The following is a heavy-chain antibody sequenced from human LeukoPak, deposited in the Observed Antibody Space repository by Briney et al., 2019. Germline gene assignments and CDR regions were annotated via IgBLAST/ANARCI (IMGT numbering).Heavy chain of an antibody. CDR3: ARVGGLKIRVFMIVFELGGYYSGMDA. D-gene: IGHD3-16*01. CDR1: GVSVSGYY. J-gene: IGHJ6*02. Sequence: KTSETLSRTGGVSGVSVSGYYWSRIRQAPGKGLEGIGEINESGSTDDNPSLMSRVTISLDTYKTQFSLKLSSLTAPDTPTYYCARVGGLKIRVFMIVFELGGYYSGMDAWGQGTTVSVSS. V-gene: IGHV4-34*01. CDR2: INESGST.